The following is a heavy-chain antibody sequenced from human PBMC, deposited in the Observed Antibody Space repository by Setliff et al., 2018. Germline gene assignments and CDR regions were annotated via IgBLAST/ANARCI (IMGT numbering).Heavy chain of an antibody. CDR1: GYSMSSGYY. J-gene: IGHJ4*02. V-gene: IGHV4-38-2*01. CDR3: ARGGLAAAATH. Sequence: SETLSLTCAVSGYSMSSGYYWGWFRQPPGKGLEWIGSIYHSGQTFYNPSLKSRATLSVDTSKDQFSLRLTSVPAADTAVYYCARGGLAAAATHWGQGTLVTVSS. D-gene: IGHD6-13*01. CDR2: IYHSGQT.